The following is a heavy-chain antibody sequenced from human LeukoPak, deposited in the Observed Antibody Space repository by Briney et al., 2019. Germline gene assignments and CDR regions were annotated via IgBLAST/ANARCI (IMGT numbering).Heavy chain of an antibody. CDR3: ARRRMGDSSGYYHDY. CDR1: GGSISSYY. D-gene: IGHD3-22*01. J-gene: IGHJ4*02. CDR2: IYTSGST. V-gene: IGHV4-4*09. Sequence: PSETLSLTCTVSGGSISSYYWSWIRQPPGKGLEWIGYIYTSGSTNYNPSLKSRVTISVDTSKNQFSLKLSSVTAADTAVYYCARRRMGDSSGYYHDYWGQETLVTVSS.